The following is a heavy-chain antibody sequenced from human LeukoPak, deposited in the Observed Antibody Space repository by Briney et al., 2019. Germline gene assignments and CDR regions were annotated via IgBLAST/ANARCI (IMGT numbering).Heavy chain of an antibody. J-gene: IGHJ4*02. CDR3: AREPPDDCGGDCYSFYYFDY. V-gene: IGHV3-21*01. CDR2: ISSSSSYI. Sequence: GSLRLSCAASGFTFSSYSMNWVRQAPGKGLEWVSSISSSSSYIYYADSVKGRFTISRDNAKNSLYLQMNSLRAEDTAVYYCAREPPDDCGGDCYSFYYFDYWGQGTLVTVSS. CDR1: GFTFSSYS. D-gene: IGHD2-21*02.